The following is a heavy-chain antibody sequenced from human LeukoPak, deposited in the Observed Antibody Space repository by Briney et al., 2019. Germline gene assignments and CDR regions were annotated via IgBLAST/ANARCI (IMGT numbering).Heavy chain of an antibody. D-gene: IGHD6-19*01. Sequence: SETLSLTCTVSGGSISSGGYYWSWIRQHPGEGLEWIGYIYYSGTTYYNPSLKSRVTLSVDTSKNQFSLKLSSVSAADTAVYYCAREGSAVRKFYFDYWGQGTLVTVSS. CDR1: GGSISSGGYY. V-gene: IGHV4-31*03. J-gene: IGHJ4*02. CDR2: IYYSGTT. CDR3: AREGSAVRKFYFDY.